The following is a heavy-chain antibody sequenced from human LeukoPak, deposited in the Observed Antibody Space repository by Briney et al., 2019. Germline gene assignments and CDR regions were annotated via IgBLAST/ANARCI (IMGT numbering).Heavy chain of an antibody. Sequence: PGGSLRLSCVASGFTFSNYAMSWVRQVPGKGLEWVSAITGSGTSTYYADSLKGRFTISRDNSKNTVFLQMNSLRHEDTAIYYCVIWGDYDVLTGYYVPDYWGQGTLVTVSS. CDR1: GFTFSNYA. J-gene: IGHJ4*02. CDR3: VIWGDYDVLTGYYVPDY. V-gene: IGHV3-23*01. D-gene: IGHD3-9*01. CDR2: ITGSGTST.